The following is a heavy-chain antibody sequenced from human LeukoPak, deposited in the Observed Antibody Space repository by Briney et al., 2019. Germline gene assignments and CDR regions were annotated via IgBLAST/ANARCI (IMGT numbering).Heavy chain of an antibody. CDR3: AKDGGNSGWVMDS. Sequence: PGGSLRLSCSASGFTFRNYAMSWVRQAPGKGLEWVSAITGSSDTTYYAGSVKGRFTISRDNSKDALFLEMNRLGVDDTAIYYCAKDGGNSGWVMDSWGQGTLVTVSS. D-gene: IGHD6-19*01. J-gene: IGHJ4*02. CDR1: GFTFRNYA. V-gene: IGHV3-23*01. CDR2: ITGSSDTT.